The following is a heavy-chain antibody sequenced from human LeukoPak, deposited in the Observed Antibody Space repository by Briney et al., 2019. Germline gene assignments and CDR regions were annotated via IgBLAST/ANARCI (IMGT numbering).Heavy chain of an antibody. CDR1: GFTFSSYW. D-gene: IGHD6-13*01. Sequence: PGGSLRLSCVASGFTFSSYWMNWVRQAPGKGLEWVSSISSSSSYIYYADSVKGRFTISRDNAKNSLYLQMNSLRAEDTAVYYCAGGLAAAGDYWGQGTLVTVSS. V-gene: IGHV3-21*01. CDR3: AGGLAAAGDY. J-gene: IGHJ4*02. CDR2: ISSSSSYI.